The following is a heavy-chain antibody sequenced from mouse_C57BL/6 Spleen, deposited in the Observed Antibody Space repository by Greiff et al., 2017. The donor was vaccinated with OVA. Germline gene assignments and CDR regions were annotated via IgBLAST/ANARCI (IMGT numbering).Heavy chain of an antibody. CDR2: IYPGSGST. J-gene: IGHJ2*01. Sequence: VQLQQPGAELVKPGASVKMSCKASGYTFTSYWITWVKQRPGQGLEWIGDIYPGSGSTNYNEKFKSKATLTVDTSSSTAYMQLSSLTSEDSAVYYCARGELRLPYYFDYWGQGTTLTVSS. D-gene: IGHD3-2*02. V-gene: IGHV1-55*01. CDR3: ARGELRLPYYFDY. CDR1: GYTFTSYW.